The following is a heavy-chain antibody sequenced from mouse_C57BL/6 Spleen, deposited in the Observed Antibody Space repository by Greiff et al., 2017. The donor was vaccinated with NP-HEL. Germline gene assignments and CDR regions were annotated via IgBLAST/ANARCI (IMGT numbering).Heavy chain of an antibody. V-gene: IGHV1-18*01. CDR1: GYTFTDYN. CDR3: ARSGDYDVSY. Sequence: SGPELVKPGASVKIPCKASGYTFTDYNMDWVKQSHGKSLEWIGDINPNNGGTIYNQKFKGKATLTVDKSSSTAYMELRSLTSEDTAVYYCARSGDYDVSYWGQGTLVTVSA. CDR2: INPNNGGT. J-gene: IGHJ3*01. D-gene: IGHD2-4*01.